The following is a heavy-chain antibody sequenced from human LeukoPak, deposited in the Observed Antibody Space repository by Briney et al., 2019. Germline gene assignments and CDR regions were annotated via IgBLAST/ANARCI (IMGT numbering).Heavy chain of an antibody. CDR3: ARESIAARNAFDI. CDR2: ISSSGSTI. D-gene: IGHD6-6*01. J-gene: IGHJ3*02. Sequence: GGSLRLSCAASGFTFSDYYMSWIRQAPGKGLEWVSYISSSGSTIYYADSVKGRFTISRDNAKNSLYLQMNSLRAEDTAVYYCARESIAARNAFDIWGQGTMVTVSS. CDR1: GFTFSDYY. V-gene: IGHV3-11*04.